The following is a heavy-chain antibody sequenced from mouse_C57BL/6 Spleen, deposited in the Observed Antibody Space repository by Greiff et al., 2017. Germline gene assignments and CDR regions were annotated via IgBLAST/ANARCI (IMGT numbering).Heavy chain of an antibody. CDR1: GFTFSDYY. D-gene: IGHD1-1*01. J-gene: IGHJ4*01. CDR3: ARHHYYGSTYAMDY. V-gene: IGHV5-12*01. Sequence: EVMLVESGGGLVQPGGSLKLSCAASGFTFSDYYMYWVRQTPEKRLEWVAYISNGGGSTYYPDTVKGRFTISRDNAKNTLYLQMSRLKSEDTAMYYCARHHYYGSTYAMDYWGQGTSVTVSS. CDR2: ISNGGGST.